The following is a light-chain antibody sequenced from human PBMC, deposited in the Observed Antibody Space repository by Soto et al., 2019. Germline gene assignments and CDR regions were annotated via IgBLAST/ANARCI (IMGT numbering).Light chain of an antibody. CDR1: QSVLYSSNNKNY. CDR2: WAS. V-gene: IGKV4-1*01. Sequence: DIVMTQSPDSLAVSLGERATINCKSSQSVLYSSNNKNYLAWYQQKPGQPPKLLIYWASTRESGVPDRFSGSGSGTDFTLTISSLQAEDVAVYYCQHFYTPPYTFGQGTTLEIK. CDR3: QHFYTPPYT. J-gene: IGKJ2*01.